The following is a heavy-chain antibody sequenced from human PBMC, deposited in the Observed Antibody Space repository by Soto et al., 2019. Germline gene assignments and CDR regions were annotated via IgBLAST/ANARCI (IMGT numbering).Heavy chain of an antibody. CDR1: GFTFSSYW. Sequence: EVQLVESGGGLVQPGGSLRLSCAASGFTFSSYWMSWVRQAPGKGLEWVANIKQDGSEKYYVDSVKGRFTISRDNAKNSLYLQMSSLRAEDTAVYYCARDGGPIAAGNWFDPWGQGTLVTVSS. CDR3: ARDGGPIAAGNWFDP. J-gene: IGHJ5*02. D-gene: IGHD6-13*01. CDR2: IKQDGSEK. V-gene: IGHV3-7*01.